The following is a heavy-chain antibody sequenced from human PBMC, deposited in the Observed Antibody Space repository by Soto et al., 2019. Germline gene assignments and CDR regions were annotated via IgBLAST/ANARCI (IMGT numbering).Heavy chain of an antibody. CDR2: IWYDGSNK. J-gene: IGHJ3*02. CDR1: GFTFSSYG. Sequence: PGESLRLSCAASGFTFSSYGMHWVRQAPGKGLEWVAVIWYDGSNKYYADSVQGRFTISRDNSKNTLYLQMNSLRAEDTAVYYCASQGPYLTGTYLDAFDIWGQGTMVTVSS. D-gene: IGHD3-9*01. V-gene: IGHV3-33*01. CDR3: ASQGPYLTGTYLDAFDI.